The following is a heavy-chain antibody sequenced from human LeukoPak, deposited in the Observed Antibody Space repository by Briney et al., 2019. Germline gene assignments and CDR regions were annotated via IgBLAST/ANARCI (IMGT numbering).Heavy chain of an antibody. D-gene: IGHD1-26*01. CDR3: ARIMGIYSGSPLDY. CDR1: GYTFTRYY. J-gene: IGHJ4*02. Sequence: GASVKVSCKTSGYTFTRYYIHWVRQAPGQGLEWMGWINPSSGATNYAQNFQGGVTMTRDTSISTAYMELSNLRSDDTAVYYCARIMGIYSGSPLDYWGQGTLVTVSS. V-gene: IGHV1-2*02. CDR2: INPSSGAT.